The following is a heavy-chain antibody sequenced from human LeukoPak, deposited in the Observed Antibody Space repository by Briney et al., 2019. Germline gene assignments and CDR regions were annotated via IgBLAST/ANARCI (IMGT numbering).Heavy chain of an antibody. CDR3: AKEFYFATAV. CDR1: GFTFSTYA. V-gene: IGHV3-23*01. J-gene: IGHJ6*02. Sequence: GGSLRLSCAASGFTFSTYAMSWVRQAPGKGLEWVSAISGGGGTTHYADSVKGRFTISRDNSKNTLYPQMDSLRAEDTAVYYCAKEFYFATAVWGQGTTVTVSS. CDR2: ISGGGGTT. D-gene: IGHD2-15*01.